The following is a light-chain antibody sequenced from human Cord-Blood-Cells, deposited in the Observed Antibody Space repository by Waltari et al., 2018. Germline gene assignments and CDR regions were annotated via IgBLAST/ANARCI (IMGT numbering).Light chain of an antibody. CDR3: CSYAGSSTSYV. V-gene: IGLV2-23*01. CDR2: AGS. J-gene: IGLJ1*01. Sequence: QSALTQPASVSGSPGQSITISCTGTSSDVGSYNLVSWYQQHPGKAPKLMIYAGSKRPSGVSNRCSGSKSGNTASLTISGLQAEDEADYYCCSYAGSSTSYVFGTGTKVTVL. CDR1: SSDVGSYNL.